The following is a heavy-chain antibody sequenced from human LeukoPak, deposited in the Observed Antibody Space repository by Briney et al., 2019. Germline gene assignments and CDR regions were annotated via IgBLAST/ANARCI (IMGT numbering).Heavy chain of an antibody. D-gene: IGHD6-6*01. CDR2: ILLDGSAK. CDR1: GFTFSSYW. Sequence: PGGSLRLSCAASGFTFSSYWMSWVRQAPGKGLEWVANILLDGSAKNYVDSVKGRFIISRDNATNSVSLQMNSLRAQDTAVYYGGRGWAAPDHWGQGTLVTVSS. V-gene: IGHV3-7*01. J-gene: IGHJ4*02. CDR3: GRGWAAPDH.